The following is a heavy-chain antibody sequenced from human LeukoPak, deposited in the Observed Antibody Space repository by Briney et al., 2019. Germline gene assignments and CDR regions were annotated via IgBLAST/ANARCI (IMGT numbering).Heavy chain of an antibody. Sequence: GGSLRLSCAPSGFTFDDYAMHWVRQAPGKGLEWVSLISGDGGSTYYADSVKGRFTISRDNSKNSLCLQMNSLRTEDTALYYCAKDQASIFAEYFQHWGQGTLVTVSS. CDR3: AKDQASIFAEYFQH. V-gene: IGHV3-43*02. CDR1: GFTFDDYA. J-gene: IGHJ1*01. CDR2: ISGDGGST.